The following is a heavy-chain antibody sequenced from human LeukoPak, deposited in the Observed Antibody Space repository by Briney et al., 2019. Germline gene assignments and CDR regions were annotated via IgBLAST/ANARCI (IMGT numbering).Heavy chain of an antibody. Sequence: GGSLRLSCAVSGFTFSTYWMSWVRQAPGKGLEWVANIKQGGSEKYYVDSVKGRFTISRDNAKNSLFLQMNSLRAEDTAVYYCARVRCSSNSFFPDYWGQGTLVTVSS. CDR1: GFTFSTYW. V-gene: IGHV3-7*04. J-gene: IGHJ4*02. CDR3: ARVRCSSNSFFPDY. CDR2: IKQGGSEK. D-gene: IGHD2-2*01.